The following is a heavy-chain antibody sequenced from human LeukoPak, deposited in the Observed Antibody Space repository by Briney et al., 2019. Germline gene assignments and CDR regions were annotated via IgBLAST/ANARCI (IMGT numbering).Heavy chain of an antibody. CDR2: ISYDGSVK. J-gene: IGHJ4*02. CDR3: AKGRGGDYSYGSYYFDQ. D-gene: IGHD5-18*01. CDR1: GFSFGSYG. V-gene: IGHV3-30*18. Sequence: GGSLRLSCAVSGFSFGSYGMHWARQAPGKGLEWVAVISYDGSVKYYADSVKGRVTISRDNPKNTLYLQMNSLGAEDTAVYYCAKGRGGDYSYGSYYFDQWGQGTLVTVSS.